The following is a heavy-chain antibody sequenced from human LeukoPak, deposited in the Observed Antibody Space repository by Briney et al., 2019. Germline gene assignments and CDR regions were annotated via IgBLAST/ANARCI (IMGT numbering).Heavy chain of an antibody. CDR2: INPNSGGT. V-gene: IGHV1-2*02. D-gene: IGHD3-10*01. CDR1: GYTFTGYY. Sequence: VASVTVSCKASGYTFTGYYMHWVRQAPGQGLEWMGWINPNSGGTNYAQKFQGRVTMTRDTSISTAYMELSRLRSDDTAVYYCARDRGYYGSGSSYHMDVWGKGTTVTVSS. J-gene: IGHJ6*03. CDR3: ARDRGYYGSGSSYHMDV.